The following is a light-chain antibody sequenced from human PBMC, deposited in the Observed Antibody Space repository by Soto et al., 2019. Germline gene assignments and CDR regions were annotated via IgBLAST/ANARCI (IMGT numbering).Light chain of an antibody. CDR2: AAS. CDR3: PQSYNSPMFT. J-gene: IGKJ3*01. Sequence: DIQMTQSPSSLSASVGDRVTITCQSSQSISRSLNWYQRKPGKAPELLIYAASSLGDGVPSRFSGCGSSTHFTLTINSLQPEDFATYYCPQSYNSPMFTSGPGTKVDI. V-gene: IGKV1-39*01. CDR1: QSISRS.